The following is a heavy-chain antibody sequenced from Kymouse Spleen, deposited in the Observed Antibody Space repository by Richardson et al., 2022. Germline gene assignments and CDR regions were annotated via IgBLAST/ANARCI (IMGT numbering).Heavy chain of an antibody. CDR3: AKDRNWVDAFDI. V-gene: IGHV3-30*18. CDR2: ISYDGSNK. D-gene: IGHD7-27*02. J-gene: IGHJ3*02. CDR1: GFTFSSYG. Sequence: QVQLVESGGGVVQPGRSLRLSCAASGFTFSSYGMHWVRQAPGKGLEWVAVISYDGSNKYYADSVKGRFTISRDNSKNTLYLQMNSLRAEDTAVYYCAKDRNWVDAFDIWGQGTMVTVSS.